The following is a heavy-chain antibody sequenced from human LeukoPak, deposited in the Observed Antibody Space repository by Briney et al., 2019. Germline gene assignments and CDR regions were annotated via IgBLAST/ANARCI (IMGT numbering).Heavy chain of an antibody. CDR3: ARDPLPYYDSSGYRSYYYYMDV. V-gene: IGHV1-69*05. CDR2: IIPIFGTA. D-gene: IGHD3-22*01. J-gene: IGHJ6*03. CDR1: GGTFSSYA. Sequence: SVKVSCKASGGTFSSYAISWARQAPGQGLEWMGGIIPIFGTANCAQKFQGRVTITTDESTSTAYLELSSLRSEDTAVYYCARDPLPYYDSSGYRSYYYYMDVWGKGTTVTVSS.